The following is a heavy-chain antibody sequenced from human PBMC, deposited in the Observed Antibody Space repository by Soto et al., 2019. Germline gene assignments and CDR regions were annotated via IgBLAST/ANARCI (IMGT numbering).Heavy chain of an antibody. J-gene: IGHJ5*01. CDR1: GFSFGNHA. CDR3: AREDRKLQLFGELLGPADS. V-gene: IGHV3-23*01. CDR2: ISPSGGST. Sequence: EVQLLESGGGFMQPGGSLRLSCAVSGFSFGNHAMTWVRQAPGKGLEWVSTISPSGGSTYYTDAVQGRVTVSRDNSKNTVFLQRNSLRAEGTAVYYRAREDRKLQLFGELLGPADSWGQGTLVTVSS. D-gene: IGHD3-10*02.